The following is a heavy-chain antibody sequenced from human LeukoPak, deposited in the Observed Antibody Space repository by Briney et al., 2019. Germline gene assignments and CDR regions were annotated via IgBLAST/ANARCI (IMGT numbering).Heavy chain of an antibody. CDR1: GFTFSSYA. CDR3: ARAGGDPYFDY. J-gene: IGHJ4*02. CDR2: ISYDGSNK. V-gene: IGHV3-30*04. Sequence: GGSLRLSCVASGFTFSSYAMHWVRQAPGKGLEWVAVISYDGSNKYYADSVKGRFTISRDNSKNTLYLQMNSLRAEDTAVYYCARAGGDPYFDYWGQGTLVTVSS. D-gene: IGHD3-10*01.